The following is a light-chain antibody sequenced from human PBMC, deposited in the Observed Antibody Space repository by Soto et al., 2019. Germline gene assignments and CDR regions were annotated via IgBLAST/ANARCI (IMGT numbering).Light chain of an antibody. CDR3: QQRSIWLRP. CDR2: DAS. V-gene: IGKV3-11*01. CDR1: HSVRSS. J-gene: IGKJ1*01. Sequence: EVGWTLKTATLSLSPGERATLSCRASHSVRSSLSWYPQQPGPAPRLLIYDASNRATGIPARFSGSESGTDFTLTISSLEAKDFRVYYCQQRSIWLRPFGQGT.